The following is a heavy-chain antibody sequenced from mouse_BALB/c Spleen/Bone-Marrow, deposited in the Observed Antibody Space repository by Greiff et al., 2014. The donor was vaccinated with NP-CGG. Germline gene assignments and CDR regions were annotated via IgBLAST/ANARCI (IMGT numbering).Heavy chain of an antibody. Sequence: DVKLQESGAELVKPGASVKLSCTASGFNIKDTYMHWVKQRPEQGLEWAGRIDPANGNTKCDPKFQGKATITADTSSNTAYLQLSSLTSEDTAVYYCASYRYGWYFDVWGAGTTVTVSS. V-gene: IGHV14-3*02. CDR1: GFNIKDTY. CDR2: IDPANGNT. CDR3: ASYRYGWYFDV. D-gene: IGHD2-14*01. J-gene: IGHJ1*01.